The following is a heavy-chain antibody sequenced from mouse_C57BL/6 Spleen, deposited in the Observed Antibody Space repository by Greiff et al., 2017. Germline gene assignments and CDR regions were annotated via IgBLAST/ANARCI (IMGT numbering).Heavy chain of an antibody. CDR1: GYTFTSYW. J-gene: IGHJ3*01. CDR3: ARDGSSYWFAY. D-gene: IGHD1-1*01. V-gene: IGHV1-72*01. CDR2: IDPNRGGT. Sequence: VQLQQPGAELVKPGASVKLSCKASGYTFTSYWMHWVKQRPGRGLEWLGRIDPNRGGTKYNEKFKSKATLTVDKPSSTAYMQLSSLTSEYSAFYYCARDGSSYWFAYWGQGTLVTVSA.